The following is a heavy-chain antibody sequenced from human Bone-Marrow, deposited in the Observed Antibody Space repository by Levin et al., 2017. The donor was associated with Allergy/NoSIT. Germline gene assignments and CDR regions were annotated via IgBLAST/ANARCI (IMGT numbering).Heavy chain of an antibody. CDR1: GFRFDSHG. CDR2: IWYDGSDK. CDR3: ARDTAITSYYYYYLDV. Sequence: SCEASGFRFDSHGMHWVRQGPGKGLEWVAVIWYDGSDKYYADSVKGRFTISRDNFKNTLYLQMNGLRAEDTAVYYCARDTAITSYYYYYLDVWGQGTTVTVSS. D-gene: IGHD5-18*01. J-gene: IGHJ6*03. V-gene: IGHV3-33*01.